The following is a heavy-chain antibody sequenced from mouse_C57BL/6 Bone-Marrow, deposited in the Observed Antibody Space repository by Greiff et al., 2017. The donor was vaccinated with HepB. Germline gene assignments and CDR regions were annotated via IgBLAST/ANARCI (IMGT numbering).Heavy chain of an antibody. D-gene: IGHD2-3*01. V-gene: IGHV10-3*01. CDR3: VRGIYDGSHYYAMDY. J-gene: IGHJ4*01. Sequence: VKDRFTISRDDSQSMLYLQMNNLKTEDTAMYYCVRGIYDGSHYYAMDYWGQGTSVTVSS.